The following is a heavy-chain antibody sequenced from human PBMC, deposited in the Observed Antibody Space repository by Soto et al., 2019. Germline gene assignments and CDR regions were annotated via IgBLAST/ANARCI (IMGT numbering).Heavy chain of an antibody. D-gene: IGHD6-13*01. J-gene: IGHJ4*02. CDR2: ISVYKGKT. CDR3: ARDHIIPAVGTLDY. V-gene: IGHV1-18*04. CDR1: GYTFSNYG. Sequence: QVQLVQSGAEVKKPGGSVKVSCKATGYTFSNYGISWVRQVPGQGLEWMGWISVYKGKTSYAQKVQGRVIMTTDTSTSTAYMEHRTLRSDDTAVYYCARDHIIPAVGTLDYWGQGTLVIVSS.